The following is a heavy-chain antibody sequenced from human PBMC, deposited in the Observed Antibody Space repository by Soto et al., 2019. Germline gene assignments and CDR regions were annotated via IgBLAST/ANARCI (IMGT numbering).Heavy chain of an antibody. CDR2: LTWNGEVL. D-gene: IGHD3-22*01. J-gene: IGHJ4*02. CDR3: VKDSESSGYLTHLDY. CDR1: GFTFDDYA. Sequence: GGSLRLSCVASGFTFDDYAIHWVWQTPGKGLEWVSGLTWNGEVLGYADSVKGRFTISRDNAKNSLYLEMNSLRPEDTALYYCVKDSESSGYLTHLDYWGQGTLVTVSS. V-gene: IGHV3-9*01.